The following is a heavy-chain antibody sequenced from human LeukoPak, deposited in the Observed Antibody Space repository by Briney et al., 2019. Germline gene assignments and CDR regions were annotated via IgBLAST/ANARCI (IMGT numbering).Heavy chain of an antibody. CDR3: ARDGRYYDFWSGYYFSNWFDP. J-gene: IGHJ5*02. CDR1: GFTFDDYG. Sequence: GSLRLSCAASGFTFDDYGMSWVRQAPGKGLEWVSGINWNGGSTVYADSVKGRFTISRDNAKNSLYLQMNSLKAEDTALYYCARDGRYYDFWSGYYFSNWFDPWGQGTLVTVSS. D-gene: IGHD3-3*01. CDR2: INWNGGST. V-gene: IGHV3-20*04.